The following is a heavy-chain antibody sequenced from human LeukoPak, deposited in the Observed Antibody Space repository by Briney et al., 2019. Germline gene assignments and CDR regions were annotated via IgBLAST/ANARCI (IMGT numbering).Heavy chain of an antibody. D-gene: IGHD2-2*02. V-gene: IGHV4-39*07. CDR3: ARVIKVVVPAAIRVWFDP. CDR1: IGFIRISSYY. J-gene: IGHJ5*02. Sequence: SDSLSLTRTFSIGFIRISSYYWGWIRQPPGKGLEWIGSIYYSGSTYYHPSIKSRVTISVDTSKNQFSLKLSSVTAADPAVYCCARVIKVVVPAAIRVWFDPWREGRMVSDCS. CDR2: IYYSGST.